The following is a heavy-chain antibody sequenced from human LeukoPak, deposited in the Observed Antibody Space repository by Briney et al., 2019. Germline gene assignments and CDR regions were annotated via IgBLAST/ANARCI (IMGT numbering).Heavy chain of an antibody. Sequence: GGSLRLSCAASGFTFNNYLMSWVRQAPGKGLEWVSVLFTGGGRTLYADSVKGRFTVSGDTSRTTLYLQMNGLRAEDTAVYYCAKECDYSPGHKFDLWGQGTLVTVSS. J-gene: IGHJ4*02. CDR2: LFTGGGRT. CDR1: GFTFNNYL. CDR3: AKECDYSPGHKFDL. V-gene: IGHV3-23*01. D-gene: IGHD3-10*01.